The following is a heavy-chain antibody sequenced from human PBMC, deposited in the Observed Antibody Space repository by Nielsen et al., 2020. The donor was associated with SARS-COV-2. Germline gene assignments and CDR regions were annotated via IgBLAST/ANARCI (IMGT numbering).Heavy chain of an antibody. CDR1: GFTFSSYA. CDR2: ISGSGGST. D-gene: IGHD6-13*01. V-gene: IGHV3-23*01. Sequence: GESLKISCAASGFTFSSYAMSWVRQAPGKGLEWVSAISGSGGSTYYADSVKGRFTISRDNSKNTLYLQMNSLRAEDTAVYYCAKDLGSSRYYFDYWGQGTLVTVSS. J-gene: IGHJ4*02. CDR3: AKDLGSSRYYFDY.